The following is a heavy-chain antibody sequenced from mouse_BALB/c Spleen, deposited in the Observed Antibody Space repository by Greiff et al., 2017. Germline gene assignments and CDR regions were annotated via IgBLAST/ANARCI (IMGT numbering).Heavy chain of an antibody. V-gene: IGHV1-9*01. CDR2: ILPGSGST. Sequence: VQLQQSGAELMKPGASVKISCKATGYTFSSYWIEWVKQRPGHGLEWIGEILPGSGSTNYNEKFKGKATFTADTSSNTAYMQLSSLTSEDSAVYYCARSAARAPFFAYWGQGTLVTVSA. J-gene: IGHJ3*01. CDR3: ARSAARAPFFAY. D-gene: IGHD3-1*01. CDR1: GYTFSSYW.